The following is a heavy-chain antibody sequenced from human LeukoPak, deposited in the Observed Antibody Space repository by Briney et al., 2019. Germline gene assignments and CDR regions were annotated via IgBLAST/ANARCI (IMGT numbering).Heavy chain of an antibody. J-gene: IGHJ2*01. Sequence: PSQTLSLTCTVSGGSFSSEGYYWSWIRQHPGKGLEWIGYIFHSGSTSYNPSLKSRLTISVVTAKNQFSLSLRSVTAADTAVYYCARSFGLLGPLDWYFDLWGRGTLVTVSS. CDR3: ARSFGLLGPLDWYFDL. V-gene: IGHV4-31*03. CDR2: IFHSGST. CDR1: GGSFSSEGYY. D-gene: IGHD7-27*01.